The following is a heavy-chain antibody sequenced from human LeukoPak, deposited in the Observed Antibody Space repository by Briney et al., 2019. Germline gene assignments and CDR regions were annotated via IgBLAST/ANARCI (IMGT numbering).Heavy chain of an antibody. CDR3: ARDVVVRGTVLDY. V-gene: IGHV3-21*01. CDR1: GFTFSSYG. Sequence: PGRSLRLSCAASGFTFSSYGMHWVRQAPGKGLEWVSSISSSSSYIYYADSVKGRFTISRDNAKNSLYLQTNSLRAEDTAVYYCARDVVVRGTVLDYWGQGTLVTVSS. D-gene: IGHD2-21*01. CDR2: ISSSSSYI. J-gene: IGHJ4*02.